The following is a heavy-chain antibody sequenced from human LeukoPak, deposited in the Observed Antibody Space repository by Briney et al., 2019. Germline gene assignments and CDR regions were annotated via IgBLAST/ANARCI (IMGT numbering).Heavy chain of an antibody. D-gene: IGHD1-1*01. CDR2: ITNDGSST. J-gene: IGHJ6*02. Sequence: GGSLRLSCAASGLTFSSHWMHWVRQAPGKGLVWVSRITNDGSSTTYADSVKGRFTISRDNAKNSLYLQMNSLRAEDTALYYCAKAGAGYYYYYYGMDVWGQGTTVTVSS. CDR1: GLTFSSHW. CDR3: AKAGAGYYYYYYGMDV. V-gene: IGHV3-74*01.